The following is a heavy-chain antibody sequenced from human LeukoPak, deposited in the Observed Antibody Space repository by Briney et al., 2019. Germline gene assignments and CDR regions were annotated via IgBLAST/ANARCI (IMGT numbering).Heavy chain of an antibody. CDR1: GFTLSSYD. CDR2: IGTAGDT. D-gene: IGHD3-10*01. V-gene: IGHV3-13*01. Sequence: GGSLRLSCAASGFTLSSYDMHWVRQATGKGLEWVSAIGTAGDTYYPGSVKGRFTISRENAKNSLYLQMNSLRAGDTAVYYCARGPGSIERGFAFGYYGMDVWGQGTTVTVSS. CDR3: ARGPGSIERGFAFGYYGMDV. J-gene: IGHJ6*02.